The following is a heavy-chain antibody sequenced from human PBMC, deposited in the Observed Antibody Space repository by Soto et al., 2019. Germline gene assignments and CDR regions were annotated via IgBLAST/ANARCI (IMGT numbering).Heavy chain of an antibody. V-gene: IGHV4-61*01. CDR2: IYYSGST. CDR3: ARDLRYGIAAAGVDYYYYYGMDV. J-gene: IGHJ6*02. Sequence: PSETLSLTCTVSGGSVSSGSYYWSWIRQPPGKGLEWIGYIYYSGSTNYNPSLKSRVTISVDTSKNQFSLKLSSVTAADTAVYYCARDLRYGIAAAGVDYYYYYGMDVWGQGTTVTSP. CDR1: GGSVSSGSYY. D-gene: IGHD6-13*01.